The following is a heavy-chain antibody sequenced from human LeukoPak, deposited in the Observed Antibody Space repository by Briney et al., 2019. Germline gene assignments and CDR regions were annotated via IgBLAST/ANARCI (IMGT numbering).Heavy chain of an antibody. D-gene: IGHD1/OR15-1a*01. CDR1: GGSFSGNY. CDR2: INHSGSP. Sequence: PSETLSLTCAVYGGSFSGNYWSWIRQPPGKGLEWIGEINHSGSPNYNPSLKSRVTISVDTSKNQFSLKLSSVTAADTAVYYCARHNTAGTPEGWFDYWGQGTLVTVSS. CDR3: ARHNTAGTPEGWFDY. V-gene: IGHV4-34*01. J-gene: IGHJ4*02.